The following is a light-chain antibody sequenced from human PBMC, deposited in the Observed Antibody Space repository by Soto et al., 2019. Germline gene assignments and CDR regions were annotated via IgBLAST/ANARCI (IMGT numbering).Light chain of an antibody. J-gene: IGKJ1*01. V-gene: IGKV1-5*03. CDR1: QSVSIW. Sequence: DITMVQAPSTLSASEGDRVTISCRASQSVSIWLAWYQQKPGRAPKLLIYKSSILESGVPSRFSGSGSGTEFTLTISSLQPDDFATYYCQQYNSYPLTFGQGTKVDIK. CDR2: KSS. CDR3: QQYNSYPLT.